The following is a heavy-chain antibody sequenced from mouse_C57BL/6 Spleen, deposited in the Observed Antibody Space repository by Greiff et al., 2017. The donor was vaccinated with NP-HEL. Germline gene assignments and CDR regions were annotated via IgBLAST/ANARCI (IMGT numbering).Heavy chain of an antibody. CDR1: GYTFTDYN. CDR2: INPNNGGT. CDR3: ARRNGYYLAWFAY. V-gene: IGHV1-18*01. J-gene: IGHJ3*01. Sequence: VQLQHSGPELVKPGASVKIPCKASGYTFTDYNMDWVKQSHGKSLEWIGDINPNNGGTIYNQKFKGKATLTVDKSSSTAYMELRSLTSEDTAVYYCARRNGYYLAWFAYWGQGTLVTVSA. D-gene: IGHD2-3*01.